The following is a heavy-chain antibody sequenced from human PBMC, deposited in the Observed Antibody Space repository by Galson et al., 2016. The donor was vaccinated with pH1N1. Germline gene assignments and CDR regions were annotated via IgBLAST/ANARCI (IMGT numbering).Heavy chain of an antibody. CDR1: AFNFKRYG. Sequence: SLRLSCAATAFNFKRYGMNWVRQAPGKGLEWIVYISSTSSNIHYADSVKGRFTVSRDNARNSVYLQMSSLRVEDTALYYCARDNYEFWSGYETFDLWGEGTMVTASS. J-gene: IGHJ3*01. D-gene: IGHD3-3*01. CDR2: ISSTSSNI. CDR3: ARDNYEFWSGYETFDL. V-gene: IGHV3-48*04.